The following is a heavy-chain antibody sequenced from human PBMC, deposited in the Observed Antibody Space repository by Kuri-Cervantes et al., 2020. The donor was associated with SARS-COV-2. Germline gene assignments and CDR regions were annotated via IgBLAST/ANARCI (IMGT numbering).Heavy chain of an antibody. CDR1: GFTFSSYD. V-gene: IGHV3-13*01. Sequence: LSLTCAASGFTFSSYDMHWVRQATGKGLEWVSAIGTAGDTCYPGSVKGRFTISRENAKNSLYLQMNSLRAGDTAVYYCARGSNSYYGSGSSTGTGFDYWGQGTLVTVSS. J-gene: IGHJ4*02. D-gene: IGHD3-10*01. CDR3: ARGSNSYYGSGSSTGTGFDY. CDR2: IGTAGDT.